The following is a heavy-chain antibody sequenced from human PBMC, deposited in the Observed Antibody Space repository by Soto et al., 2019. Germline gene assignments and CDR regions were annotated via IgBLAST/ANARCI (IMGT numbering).Heavy chain of an antibody. Sequence: GGSLRLSCAASGFTFSSYGMHWVRQAPGKGLEWVAVISYDGSNNYYADSVKGRFTISRDNSNNTLYLQMNSLRAEDTAVYYCVGGRDCSGGSCYHFDYWGQGTLVTVSS. CDR3: VGGRDCSGGSCYHFDY. D-gene: IGHD2-15*01. CDR2: ISYDGSNN. V-gene: IGHV3-30*03. CDR1: GFTFSSYG. J-gene: IGHJ4*02.